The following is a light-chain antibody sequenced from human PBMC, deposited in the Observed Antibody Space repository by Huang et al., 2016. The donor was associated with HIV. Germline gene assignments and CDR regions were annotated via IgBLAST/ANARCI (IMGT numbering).Light chain of an antibody. J-gene: IGKJ2*01. V-gene: IGKV1-39*01. CDR2: ATS. CDR1: QRIDAY. CDR3: QQSYYYPRT. Sequence: DIQMTQSPSSLSASVGDRVTITCRASQRIDAYLNWYQCKPGRAPNLLIFATSDLQRSVTSRVSGSRSGTTFTRSISNLQPQDFATYFCQQSYYYPRTFGQGTKVEMK.